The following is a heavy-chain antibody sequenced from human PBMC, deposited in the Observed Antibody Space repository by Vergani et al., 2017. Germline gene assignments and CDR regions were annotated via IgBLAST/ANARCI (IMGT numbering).Heavy chain of an antibody. J-gene: IGHJ5*02. CDR1: GASIRSSNYY. CDR3: ARHSTVEWLVKLGWIDP. CDR2: IYYSGST. D-gene: IGHD6-19*01. V-gene: IGHV4-39*01. Sequence: QLQLQESGPGLVKPSATLSLTCSVSGASIRSSNYYWGWIRQPPGKELEWIASIYYSGSTYYNPSLKSRVTISVDTSKNQFSLKLSSVTAADPAVYFWARHSTVEWLVKLGWIDPWGRGILVTVSS.